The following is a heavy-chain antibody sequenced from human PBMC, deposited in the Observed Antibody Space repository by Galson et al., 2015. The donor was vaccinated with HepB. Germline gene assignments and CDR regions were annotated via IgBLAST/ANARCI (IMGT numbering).Heavy chain of an antibody. CDR2: IDWDDDK. D-gene: IGHD3-22*01. CDR3: ASASSGYYYAFDI. Sequence: PALVKPTQTLTLTCTFSGFSLSASGMCVSWIRQPPGKALEWLARIDWDDDKYYSTSLKTRLTISKDTSKNQVVLTMTNMDPVDTATYYCASASSGYYYAFDIWGQGTMVTVPS. J-gene: IGHJ3*02. V-gene: IGHV2-70*11. CDR1: GFSLSASGMC.